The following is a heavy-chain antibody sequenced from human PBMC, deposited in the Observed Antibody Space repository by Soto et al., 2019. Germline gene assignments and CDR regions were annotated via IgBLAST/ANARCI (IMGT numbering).Heavy chain of an antibody. J-gene: IGHJ4*02. V-gene: IGHV3-21*01. CDR2: ISGSGNYT. CDR3: AREGINNYNEYYFDS. D-gene: IGHD4-4*01. Sequence: WWSLRLSCSASVFTCSSYSMNWFRQAPGKGLEWVSSISGSGNYTHYADFLRGRFTISRDNAKTSLYLQMNSLRAEDTAVYYCAREGINNYNEYYFDSWGQGTVVTVS. CDR1: VFTCSSYS.